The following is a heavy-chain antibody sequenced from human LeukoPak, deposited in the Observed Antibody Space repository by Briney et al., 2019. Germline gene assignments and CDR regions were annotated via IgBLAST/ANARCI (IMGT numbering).Heavy chain of an antibody. J-gene: IGHJ4*02. CDR1: GDTFSRDA. CDR2: INPNSVGT. Sequence: ASVKVSCKASGDTFSRDAISWVRQAPGQGLEWMGWINPNSVGTNYAQKFQGRVTMTRDTSISTAYMELTRLRSDDTAVYYCARVGFCSGGSCPYYFDYWGQGTLVTVSS. V-gene: IGHV1-2*02. CDR3: ARVGFCSGGSCPYYFDY. D-gene: IGHD2-15*01.